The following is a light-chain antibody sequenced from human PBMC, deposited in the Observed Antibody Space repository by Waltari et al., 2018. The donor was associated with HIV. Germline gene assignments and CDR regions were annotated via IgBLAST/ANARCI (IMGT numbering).Light chain of an antibody. V-gene: IGLV3-1*01. CDR2: QDT. CDR1: KLGDKY. CDR3: QAWDSSTVV. Sequence: SYELTQPPLVSVSPGQTASITSSGDKLGDKYACWYQQKPGQSPVLVIYQDTKRPSGIPERFSGSNSGNTATLTISGTQTLDEADYYCQAWDSSTVVFGGGTKLTVL. J-gene: IGLJ2*01.